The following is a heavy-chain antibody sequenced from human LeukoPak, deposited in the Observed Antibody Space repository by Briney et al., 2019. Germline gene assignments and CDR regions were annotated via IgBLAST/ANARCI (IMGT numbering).Heavy chain of an antibody. J-gene: IGHJ4*02. CDR1: GFTFSSYW. CDR2: INSDGSST. CDR3: ARVYSGSYYLCY. V-gene: IGHV3-74*01. D-gene: IGHD1-26*01. Sequence: PGGSLRLSCAASGFTFSSYWMHWVRQAPGKGLVWVSRINSDGSSTSYADSVKGRFTISRDNAKNTLYLQMNSLRAEDTAVYYCARVYSGSYYLCYWGQGTLVTVSS.